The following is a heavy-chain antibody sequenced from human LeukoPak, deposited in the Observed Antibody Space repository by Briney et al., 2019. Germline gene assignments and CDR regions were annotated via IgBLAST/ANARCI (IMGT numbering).Heavy chain of an antibody. Sequence: PSEALSLTCAVYGGSFSGYYWSWIRQPPGKGLEWIGEINHSGSTNHNPSLKSRVTISVDTSKNQFSLKLSSVTAADTAVYYCAREEGGPGDYWGQGTLVTVSS. CDR2: INHSGST. D-gene: IGHD2-15*01. J-gene: IGHJ4*02. V-gene: IGHV4-34*01. CDR1: GGSFSGYY. CDR3: AREEGGPGDY.